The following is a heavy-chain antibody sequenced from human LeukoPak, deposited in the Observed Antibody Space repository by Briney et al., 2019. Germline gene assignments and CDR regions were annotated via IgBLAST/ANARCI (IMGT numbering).Heavy chain of an antibody. D-gene: IGHD6-19*01. CDR2: INSDGSST. CDR1: GFTFSSYW. CDR3: ARGGGGWNFDY. V-gene: IGHV3-74*01. Sequence: PGGSLRLSCAASGFTFSSYWMHWVRQAPGKGLVWVSRINSDGSSTSYADSVKGRFTISRDNAKNTLYLQMNSLRAEDTAVYYCARGGGGWNFDYWGQGTLVTVSA. J-gene: IGHJ4*02.